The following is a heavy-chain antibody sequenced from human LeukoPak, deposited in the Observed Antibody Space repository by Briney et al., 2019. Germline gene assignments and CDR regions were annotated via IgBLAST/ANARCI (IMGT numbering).Heavy chain of an antibody. CDR3: AKGILGYCSSASCHAYDP. CDR2: ISGSGADT. D-gene: IGHD2-2*01. CDR1: GFTFSSYS. Sequence: GGSLRLSCAASGFTFSSYSMNWVRQAPGKGLEWVSAISGSGADTYYADSVKGRFTISRDNSKNTLYLQMNSLRAEDTAVYYCAKGILGYCSSASCHAYDPWGQGTLVTVSS. J-gene: IGHJ5*02. V-gene: IGHV3-23*01.